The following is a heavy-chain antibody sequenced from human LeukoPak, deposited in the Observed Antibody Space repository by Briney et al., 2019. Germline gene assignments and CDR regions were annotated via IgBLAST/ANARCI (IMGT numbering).Heavy chain of an antibody. CDR3: AKSWDYYGSGSHYDY. J-gene: IGHJ4*02. V-gene: IGHV3-23*01. D-gene: IGHD3-10*01. CDR1: GFTFSSYV. CDR2: ISGSGGST. Sequence: GGSLRLSCAASGFTFSSYVMSWVRQAPGKGLEWVSAISGSGGSTYYADSVKGRFTISRDNSKNTLYLQMNSLRAEDTAVYYCAKSWDYYGSGSHYDYWGQGTLVTVSS.